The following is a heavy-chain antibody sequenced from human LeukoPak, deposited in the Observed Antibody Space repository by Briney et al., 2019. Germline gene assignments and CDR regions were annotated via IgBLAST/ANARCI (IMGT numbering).Heavy chain of an antibody. V-gene: IGHV4-30-2*01. D-gene: IGHD3-22*01. Sequence: PSQTLSLTCAVSGGSISTGVYSWSWIRQPPGTGLEWIGYIYHSGRTYYNPSLKSRATISVDTSKNQFSLKLRSVTAADTAVYYCARNPQYYHDSSGYDWYFDLWGRGTLVTVSS. CDR2: IYHSGRT. CDR1: GGSISTGVYS. CDR3: ARNPQYYHDSSGYDWYFDL. J-gene: IGHJ2*01.